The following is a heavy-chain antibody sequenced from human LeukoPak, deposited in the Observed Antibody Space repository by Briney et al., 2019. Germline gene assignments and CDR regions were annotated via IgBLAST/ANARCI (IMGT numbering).Heavy chain of an antibody. Sequence: SETLSLTCTVSGGSISSSSYYWGWIRQPPGKGLEWIGSIYYSGSTYYNPSLKSRVTISVDRSKNQFSLKLSSVTAADTAVYYCARVRLDYGSGSYWAYFDYWGQGTLVTVSS. CDR2: IYYSGST. CDR3: ARVRLDYGSGSYWAYFDY. V-gene: IGHV4-39*07. CDR1: GGSISSSSYY. J-gene: IGHJ4*02. D-gene: IGHD3-10*01.